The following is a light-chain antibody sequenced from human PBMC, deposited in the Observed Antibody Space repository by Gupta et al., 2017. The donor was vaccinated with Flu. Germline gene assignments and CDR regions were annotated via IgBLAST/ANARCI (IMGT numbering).Light chain of an antibody. CDR2: GAS. CDR3: RQYNHCPPYT. Sequence: EIVMTPSPATLSVSPGERATLPCRASQGVSSNLAWYQQKPGQAPRLLIYGASTRATGIPARCSSSRSGTEFTLIISSLQSEDVAVYYCRQYNHCPPYTFGQGTKLEIK. CDR1: QGVSSN. J-gene: IGKJ2*01. V-gene: IGKV3-15*01.